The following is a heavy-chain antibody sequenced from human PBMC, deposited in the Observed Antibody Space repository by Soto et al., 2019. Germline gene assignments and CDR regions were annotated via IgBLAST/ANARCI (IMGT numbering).Heavy chain of an antibody. V-gene: IGHV1-18*01. CDR3: AREYCDSTRCFAPDH. Sequence: QVQLVQSGAEVKKPGASVKVSCKASGYTFTSYGISWVRQAPGQGLEWMGWSSANSGDTKTAQKVQGRVTLTTDTSTSPAAMELRGLRSDDTAVYYCAREYCDSTRCFAPDHWGQGTLVTVSS. J-gene: IGHJ4*02. CDR1: GYTFTSYG. D-gene: IGHD2-2*01. CDR2: SSANSGDT.